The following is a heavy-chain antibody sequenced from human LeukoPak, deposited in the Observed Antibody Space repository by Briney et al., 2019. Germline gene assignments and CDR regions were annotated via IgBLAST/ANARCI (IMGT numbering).Heavy chain of an antibody. J-gene: IGHJ4*02. D-gene: IGHD5-18*01. V-gene: IGHV1-8*03. Sequence: GASVKVSCKASGYTFTSYDINWVRQATGQGLEWMGWMNPNSGNTGYAQKFQGRVTITRNTSISTAYMELSSLRSEDTAVYYCARADPEDTAMGPRPGDPAFDYWGQGTLVTVSS. CDR3: ARADPEDTAMGPRPGDPAFDY. CDR2: MNPNSGNT. CDR1: GYTFTSYD.